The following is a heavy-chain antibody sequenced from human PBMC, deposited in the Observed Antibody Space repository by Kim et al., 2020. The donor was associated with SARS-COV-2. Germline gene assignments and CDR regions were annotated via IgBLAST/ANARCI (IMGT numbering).Heavy chain of an antibody. CDR3: ARDSGSAGADDY. CDR2: ISGGSDII. Sequence: GGSLRLSCAASGFSFSIHPMTWVRQAPGKGLEWVSYISGGSDIIYYGDSVKGRFTISRDNAKNSLFLQMNSLRDDDTAIYYCARDSGSAGADDYWGQGTL. J-gene: IGHJ4*02. V-gene: IGHV3-48*02. D-gene: IGHD6-13*01. CDR1: GFSFSIHP.